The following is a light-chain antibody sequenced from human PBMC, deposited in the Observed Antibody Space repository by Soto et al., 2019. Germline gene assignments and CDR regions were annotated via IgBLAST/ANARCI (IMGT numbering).Light chain of an antibody. Sequence: QSVLTQPPSVSGAPGQRVTISCTGSSSNIGSTYDVQWYQQLPGTAPKLLIHGNTNRPSGVPDRFSGSKSGTSASLAITGLQADDEADYYCQSYDDSLSVHYVFGIGTKVTVL. J-gene: IGLJ1*01. CDR1: SSNIGSTYD. V-gene: IGLV1-40*01. CDR3: QSYDDSLSVHYV. CDR2: GNT.